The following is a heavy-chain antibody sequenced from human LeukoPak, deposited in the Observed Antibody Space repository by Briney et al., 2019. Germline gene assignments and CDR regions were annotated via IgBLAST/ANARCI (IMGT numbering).Heavy chain of an antibody. CDR1: GYTFTSYD. CDR3: ARGIGYSSFGYYMDV. Sequence: GASVKVSCKASGYTFTSYDINWVRQATGQGLEWMGWMNPNSDNTGYAQKFQGRVTITRNTSISTAYMELSSLRSEDTAVYYCARGIGYSSFGYYMDVWGKGTTVTVSS. CDR2: MNPNSDNT. J-gene: IGHJ6*03. V-gene: IGHV1-8*03. D-gene: IGHD6-13*01.